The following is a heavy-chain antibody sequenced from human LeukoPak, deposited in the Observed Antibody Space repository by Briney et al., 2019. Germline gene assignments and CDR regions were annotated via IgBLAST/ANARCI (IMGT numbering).Heavy chain of an antibody. V-gene: IGHV3-23*01. CDR1: GFSFSTSP. J-gene: IGHJ6*02. Sequence: GGPLRLPCAASGFSFSTSPMSGVGQPPGKGLEWVSVMHSAAGAAFCRASVRGRFTISRDDSKSALYWQMNSLRAEDTGTDCCAKTHYDLLVVCGQGGTVTVSS. CDR3: AKTHYDLLVV. CDR2: MHSAAGAA. D-gene: IGHD5-12*01.